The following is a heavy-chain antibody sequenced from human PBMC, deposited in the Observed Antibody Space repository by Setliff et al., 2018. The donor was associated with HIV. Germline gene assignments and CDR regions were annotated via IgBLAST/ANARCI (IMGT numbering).Heavy chain of an antibody. CDR3: ARDGGSLWRFDR. Sequence: SETLSLTCTVSGGFISTYYWSWIRQPPGKGLEWVGYVFHDGSVDYNPSLESRVTMSVDTAKNQFSLSLSSVTAADTAVYYCARDGGSLWRFDRWGQGTLVTSPQ. J-gene: IGHJ4*02. V-gene: IGHV4-59*01. D-gene: IGHD2-15*01. CDR1: GGFISTYY. CDR2: VFHDGSV.